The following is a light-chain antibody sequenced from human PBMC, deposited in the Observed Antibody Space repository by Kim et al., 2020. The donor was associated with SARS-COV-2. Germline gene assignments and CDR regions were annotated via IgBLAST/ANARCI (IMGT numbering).Light chain of an antibody. Sequence: GSVGNRGTIMCRTSQGNRSDLGWYQQKPGKAPKLLIYAASRLQSGFPSRFSGSGSGTDFTLTINSLQPEYFATYYCLQDYNYPFTFGQGTRLESK. J-gene: IGKJ5*01. CDR2: AAS. CDR3: LQDYNYPFT. CDR1: QGNRSD. V-gene: IGKV1-6*01.